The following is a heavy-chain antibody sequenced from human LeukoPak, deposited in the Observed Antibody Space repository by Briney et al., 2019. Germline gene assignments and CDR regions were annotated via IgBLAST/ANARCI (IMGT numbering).Heavy chain of an antibody. Sequence: ASVKVSCKASGITVTDYFIHWVRQAPGQGLEWMGWISPYNGHTNYAQKLQGRVTMTTDTSTGTGYMELRSLRSDDTAVYYCARGSYCDYWGQGTLVTVSS. V-gene: IGHV1-18*04. CDR3: ARGSYCDY. CDR2: ISPYNGHT. CDR1: GITVTDYF. J-gene: IGHJ4*02.